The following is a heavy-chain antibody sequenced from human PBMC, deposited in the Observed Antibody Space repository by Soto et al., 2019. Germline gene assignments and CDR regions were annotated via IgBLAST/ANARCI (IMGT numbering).Heavy chain of an antibody. D-gene: IGHD5-18*01. Sequence: TSETLSLTCAVSGGSISGRSFYWGWIRQPPGRGLEWIGSILYSGSTYYNPSLKGRVTISIDTSKNQFSLKLTSVTAADTAVYFCATATFVDTYLFDYWGQGALVTVSS. CDR1: GGSISGRSFY. CDR2: ILYSGST. CDR3: ATATFVDTYLFDY. J-gene: IGHJ4*02. V-gene: IGHV4-39*01.